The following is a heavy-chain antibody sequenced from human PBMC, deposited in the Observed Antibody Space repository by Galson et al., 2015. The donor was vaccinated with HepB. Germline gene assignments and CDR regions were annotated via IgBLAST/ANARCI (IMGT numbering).Heavy chain of an antibody. D-gene: IGHD3-16*02. CDR1: GYTLTELS. CDR2: FDPEDGET. Sequence: SVKVSCKVSGYTLTELSMHWVRQAPGKGLEWMGGFDPEDGETIYAQKFQGRVTMTEDTSTDTAYMELSSLRSEDTAVYYCATGPIDRWGSYRYNWFDPWGQGTLVTVSS. J-gene: IGHJ5*02. CDR3: ATGPIDRWGSYRYNWFDP. V-gene: IGHV1-24*01.